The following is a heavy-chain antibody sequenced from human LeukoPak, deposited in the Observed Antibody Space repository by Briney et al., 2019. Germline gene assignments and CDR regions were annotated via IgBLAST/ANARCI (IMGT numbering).Heavy chain of an antibody. V-gene: IGHV3-21*04. D-gene: IGHD1-20*01. CDR2: ISSSSSYI. CDR3: AKPLYNWNDAPLDY. CDR1: GFTFSSYS. Sequence: GGSLRLSCAASGFTFSSYSMNWVRQAPGKGLEWVSSISSSSSYIYYADSVKGRFTISRDNSKNTLYLQMNSLRAEDTAVYYCAKPLYNWNDAPLDYWGQGTLVTVSS. J-gene: IGHJ4*02.